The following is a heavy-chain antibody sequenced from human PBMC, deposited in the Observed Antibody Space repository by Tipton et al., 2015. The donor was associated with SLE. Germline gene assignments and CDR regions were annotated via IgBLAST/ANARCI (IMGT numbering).Heavy chain of an antibody. D-gene: IGHD2/OR15-2a*01. V-gene: IGHV3-21*03. J-gene: IGHJ4*02. CDR1: GFTFSSYG. CDR2: ISSSSSYI. CDR3: ARGKYYFDY. Sequence: SGFTFSSYGMHWVRQAPGKGLEWVSSISSSSSYIYYADSVKGRFTISRDNAKNSLYLQMNSLRDEDTAVHYCARGKYYFDYWGQGALVTVSS.